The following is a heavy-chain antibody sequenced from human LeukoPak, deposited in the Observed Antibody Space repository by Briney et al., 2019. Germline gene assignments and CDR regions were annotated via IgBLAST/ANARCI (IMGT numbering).Heavy chain of an antibody. D-gene: IGHD6-6*01. CDR1: GGTFSSYA. CDR2: IIPIFGTA. Sequence: SVKVSCKASGGTFSSYAISWVRQAPGQGLEWMGGIIPIFGTANYAQKFQGRVTITADKSTSTAYMELSSLRSEDTAVYYCARGRVAARPYYFDYWGQGTLVTVSS. V-gene: IGHV1-69*06. CDR3: ARGRVAARPYYFDY. J-gene: IGHJ4*02.